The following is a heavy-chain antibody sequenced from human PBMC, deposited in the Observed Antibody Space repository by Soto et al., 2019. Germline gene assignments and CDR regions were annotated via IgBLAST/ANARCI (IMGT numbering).Heavy chain of an antibody. CDR2: INSGSTTT. V-gene: IGHV3-48*02. CDR3: ARDLSH. J-gene: IGHJ4*02. Sequence: DVQLDQSGGGLVQPGGSLRLSCEASGFPFSNYAMHWVRQAPGKGLEWISYINSGSTTTFNADSITGRLTVSRDNAKNSGSLHMSSLRHDDTAISYCARDLSHWGQGTLVTVSS. CDR1: GFPFSNYA.